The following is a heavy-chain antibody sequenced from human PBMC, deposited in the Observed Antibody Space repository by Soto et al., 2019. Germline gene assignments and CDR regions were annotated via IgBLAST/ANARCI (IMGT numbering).Heavy chain of an antibody. Sequence: EVQLLESGGNLVQPGGSLRLSCAASGFTFSSYAMSWVRQAPGKGLEWVSTVGVSGATTYYTDSVKGRFTISRDNSNNTLFLQMHSLRAEDTAIYHCAKFRAGLGSQTDSWGQGTLVTVSS. D-gene: IGHD3-10*01. J-gene: IGHJ4*02. CDR3: AKFRAGLGSQTDS. V-gene: IGHV3-23*01. CDR2: VGVSGATT. CDR1: GFTFSSYA.